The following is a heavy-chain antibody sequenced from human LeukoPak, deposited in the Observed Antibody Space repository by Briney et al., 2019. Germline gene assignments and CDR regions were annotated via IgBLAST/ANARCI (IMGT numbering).Heavy chain of an antibody. CDR2: IRYDGSNK. J-gene: IGHJ6*02. Sequence: GGSLRLSCAASGFTFSSYGMHWVRQAPGKGLELVAFIRYDGSNKYYADSVKGRFTISRDNSKNTLYLQMNSLRAEDTAVYYCAKDLAYWGSNYYYYGMDVWGQGTTVTVSS. CDR3: AKDLAYWGSNYYYYGMDV. CDR1: GFTFSSYG. D-gene: IGHD7-27*01. V-gene: IGHV3-30*02.